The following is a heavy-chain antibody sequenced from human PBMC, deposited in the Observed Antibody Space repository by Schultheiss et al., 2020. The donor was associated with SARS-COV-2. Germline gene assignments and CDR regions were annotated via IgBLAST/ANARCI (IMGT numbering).Heavy chain of an antibody. CDR3: ARDRGYSYGYEYYYYGMDV. D-gene: IGHD5-18*01. J-gene: IGHJ6*02. CDR1: GGSISSYY. V-gene: IGHV4-59*01. Sequence: SETLSLTCTVSGGSISSYYWSWIRQPPGKGLEWIGYIYYSGSTNYNPSLKSRVTISVDTSKNQFSLKLSSVTAADTAVYYCARDRGYSYGYEYYYYGMDVWGQGTTVTVFS. CDR2: IYYSGST.